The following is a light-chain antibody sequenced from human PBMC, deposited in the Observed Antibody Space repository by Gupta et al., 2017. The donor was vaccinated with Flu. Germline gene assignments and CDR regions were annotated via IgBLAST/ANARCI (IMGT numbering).Light chain of an antibody. Sequence: DIQMTQSPDSLSASIGDTVTITCRASQGILYDLAWFQQKPGKAPKRLIYGALRLKSDFPSRFSGSGSGTDFTLTINNPQPEDFATYYCRQEKNSPRTFGQGTRVEIK. V-gene: IGKV1-17*02. CDR1: QGILYD. CDR3: RQEKNSPRT. J-gene: IGKJ1*01. CDR2: GAL.